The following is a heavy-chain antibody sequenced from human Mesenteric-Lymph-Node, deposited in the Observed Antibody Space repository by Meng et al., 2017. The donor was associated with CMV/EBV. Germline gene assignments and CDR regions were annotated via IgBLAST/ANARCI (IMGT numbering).Heavy chain of an antibody. CDR1: GYTFTAHY. V-gene: IGHV1-2*05. CDR3: QPFDS. CDR2: INPINGDT. J-gene: IGHJ4*02. Sequence: GASVKVSCKASGYTFTAHYMHWVRLAPGQGLEWMGRINPINGDTTYAQKFQGRVTMSRDTSISTGNVVCLPVREQPVRRLIGQPFDSWGQGTLVTVSS. D-gene: IGHD3-10*01.